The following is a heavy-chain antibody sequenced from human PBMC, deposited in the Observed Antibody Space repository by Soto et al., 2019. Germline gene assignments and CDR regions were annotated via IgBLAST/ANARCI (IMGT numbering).Heavy chain of an antibody. J-gene: IGHJ4*02. CDR2: IYHSGST. Sequence: SETLSLTCAVSGYSISSGYYWGWIRQPPGKGLEWIGRIYHSGSTYYNPSLKSRVTISVDTSKNKFSLKLSSVTAADTAVYYCARGNYGDYAEGWGQGTLVTV. V-gene: IGHV4-38-2*01. CDR1: GYSISSGYY. D-gene: IGHD4-17*01. CDR3: ARGNYGDYAEG.